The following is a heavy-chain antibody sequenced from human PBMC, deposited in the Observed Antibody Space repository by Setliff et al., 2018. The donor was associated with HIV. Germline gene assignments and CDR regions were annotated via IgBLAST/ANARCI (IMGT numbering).Heavy chain of an antibody. J-gene: IGHJ5*02. V-gene: IGHV4-39*01. Sequence: PSETLSLTCTVSGGSASNSRYYWAWIRQPPGKGLEYIGSIHYNEKTYYIPSLKSRVTISIDTSKNQFSLNLTSVTAADTAVYYCASRVYYYDSNNFLREEGFDPWGQGTLVTVS. D-gene: IGHD3-22*01. CDR1: GGSASNSRYY. CDR2: IHYNEKT. CDR3: ASRVYYYDSNNFLREEGFDP.